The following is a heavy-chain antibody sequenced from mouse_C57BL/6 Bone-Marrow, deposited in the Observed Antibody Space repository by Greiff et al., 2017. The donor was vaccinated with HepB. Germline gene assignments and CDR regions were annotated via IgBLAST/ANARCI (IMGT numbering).Heavy chain of an antibody. V-gene: IGHV5-9-1*02. Sequence: EVKLMESGEGLVKPGGSLKLSCAASGFTFSSYAMSWVRQTPEKRLEWVAYISSGGDYIYYADTVKGRFTISRDNARNTLYLQMSSLKSEDTAMYYCTREGDWRQFAYWGQGTLVTVSA. J-gene: IGHJ3*01. CDR1: GFTFSSYA. CDR2: ISSGGDYI. CDR3: TREGDWRQFAY. D-gene: IGHD3-2*01.